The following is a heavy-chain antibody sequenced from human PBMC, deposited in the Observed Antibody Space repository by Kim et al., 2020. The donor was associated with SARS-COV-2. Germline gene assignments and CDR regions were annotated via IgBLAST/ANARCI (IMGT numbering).Heavy chain of an antibody. CDR3: ARGIPNWGKAGYYYQYGMDV. J-gene: IGHJ6*02. CDR2: IYYRGST. CDR1: GGSISSDY. V-gene: IGHV4-59*01. D-gene: IGHD7-27*01. Sequence: SETLSLTCTVSGGSISSDYWSWIRQPPGKGPEWIGYIYYRGSTNYNPSLKSRVTISVETSKNQFSLKLSSVTAADTAVYYCARGIPNWGKAGYYYQYGMDVWGQGTTVTVSS.